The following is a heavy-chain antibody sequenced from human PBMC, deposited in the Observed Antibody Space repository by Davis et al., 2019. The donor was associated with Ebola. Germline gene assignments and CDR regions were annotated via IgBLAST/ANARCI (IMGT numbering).Heavy chain of an antibody. CDR2: ISGSSINT. CDR1: GFTFNSYG. J-gene: IGHJ4*02. D-gene: IGHD2-15*01. V-gene: IGHV3-23*01. Sequence: PGGSLRLSCAASGFTFNSYGMNWVRQAPGKGLEWVSTISGSSINTYYADSVKGRFTISRDNSKNTLYLQMNSLRADDTAVYYCAKGGLVVVAVSFDYWGQGTLVTVSS. CDR3: AKGGLVVVAVSFDY.